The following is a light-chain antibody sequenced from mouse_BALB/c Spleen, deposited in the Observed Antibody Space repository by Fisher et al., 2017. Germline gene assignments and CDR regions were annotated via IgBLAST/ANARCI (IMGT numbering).Light chain of an antibody. V-gene: IGKV4-71*01. Sequence: IVMTQTPAIMSASPGEKVTITCSAISSVNYMHWYQQKPGSSPKLWIYATSKLALGVPACFSGSGSGTSYSLTISSMEAEDAATYYCQQWSSNPPTFGAGTKLELK. CDR2: ATS. CDR1: SSVNY. CDR3: QQWSSNPPT. J-gene: IGKJ5*01.